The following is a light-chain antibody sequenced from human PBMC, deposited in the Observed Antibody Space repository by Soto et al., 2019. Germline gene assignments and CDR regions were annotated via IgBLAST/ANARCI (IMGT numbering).Light chain of an antibody. CDR3: QQPNSYPLT. J-gene: IGKJ4*01. CDR1: QGITGN. CDR2: AAP. Sequence: DIQLTQSPSFLSASVGDRVTITCRASQGITGNLAWYQHKPGKAPKLLLSAAPTLQNGVPSDFSASGSGTEFTLTISSLQPEDFATYYCQQPNSYPLTFGGGTKVEIK. V-gene: IGKV1-9*01.